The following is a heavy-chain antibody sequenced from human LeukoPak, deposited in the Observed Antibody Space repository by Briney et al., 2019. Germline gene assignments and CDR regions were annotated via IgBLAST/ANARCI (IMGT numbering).Heavy chain of an antibody. D-gene: IGHD3-10*01. CDR1: GFIFRNHA. Sequence: GRSLRLSCAASGFIFRNHAMNWVRQAAGQGLEWVSGVSASGGSTFNTDSVKGRFSISRDNSKNTLYLEMNSLRPEDTALYYCAKSLGNQGVIDYWGQGTLVTVSS. J-gene: IGHJ4*02. V-gene: IGHV3-23*01. CDR2: VSASGGST. CDR3: AKSLGNQGVIDY.